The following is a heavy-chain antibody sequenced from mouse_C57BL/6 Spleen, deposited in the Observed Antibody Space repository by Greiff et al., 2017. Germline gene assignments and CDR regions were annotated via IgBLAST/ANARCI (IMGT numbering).Heavy chain of an antibody. CDR3: ARSYGYGYDSWFAY. D-gene: IGHD2-2*01. CDR2: IDPTSGGT. Sequence: VQLQQSGAELVKPGASVKLSCKASGYTFTSYWMHWVKQRPGRGLEWIGRIDPTSGGTKYTEKFKSKATLTVDKPSSTAYKQLSSRTSDDAAVYYCARSYGYGYDSWFAYWGQGTLVTVSA. V-gene: IGHV1-72*01. CDR1: GYTFTSYW. J-gene: IGHJ3*01.